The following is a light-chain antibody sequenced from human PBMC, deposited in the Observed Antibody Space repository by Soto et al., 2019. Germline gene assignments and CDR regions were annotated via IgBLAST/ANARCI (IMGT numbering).Light chain of an antibody. CDR2: VTS. CDR3: QQYNDWPPT. Sequence: EIVMTQSPATVSVSPRERATLSCRASQGVRGNLAWYQQKPGQAPRLLIYVTSTRAAGVPARFSGSASGTEFTLTNISLHSEAFAVYYCQQYNDWPPTFGQGTKVEIK. V-gene: IGKV3-15*01. CDR1: QGVRGN. J-gene: IGKJ1*01.